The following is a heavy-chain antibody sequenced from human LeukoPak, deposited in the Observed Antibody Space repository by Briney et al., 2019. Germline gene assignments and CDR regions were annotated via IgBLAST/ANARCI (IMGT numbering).Heavy chain of an antibody. CDR3: ARSWVTGYGTVLDY. V-gene: IGHV5-51*01. CDR1: GYSFTSYW. Sequence: GESLKISCKGSGYSFTSYWIGWGRQMPGKGLEWMGIIYPGDSDTRYGPSFQGQVTISDDKSIGTAYLQWSRLKASDTDMYYCARSWVTGYGTVLDYWGQGTLVTVSS. J-gene: IGHJ4*02. D-gene: IGHD2-21*02. CDR2: IYPGDSDT.